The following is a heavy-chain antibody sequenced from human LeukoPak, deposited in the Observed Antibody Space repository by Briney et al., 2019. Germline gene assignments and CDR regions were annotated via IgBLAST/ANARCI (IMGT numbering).Heavy chain of an antibody. J-gene: IGHJ4*02. CDR2: IYDSGST. V-gene: IGHV4-38-2*01. Sequence: SETLSLTCAVSGYSISSGYYWGWIRQPPGKGLEWIVSIYDSGSTYYNPSLKSRVTISVDTSKNQFSLKLSSLTAADTAVYYRARQSTYHYFDYWGQGTLVTVSS. CDR3: ARQSTYHYFDY. D-gene: IGHD5/OR15-5a*01. CDR1: GYSISSGYY.